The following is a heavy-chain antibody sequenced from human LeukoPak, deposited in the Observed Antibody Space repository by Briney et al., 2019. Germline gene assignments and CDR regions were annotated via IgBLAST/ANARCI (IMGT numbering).Heavy chain of an antibody. Sequence: GGSLRLSCAASGFTFSSYGMHWVRQAPGKGLVWVSRVNGDGSSTTYADSVKGRFTISRDNVKNTLYLQMNNLRVEDTAVYYCAKSIAVAGAMRDNWFDPWGQGTLVTVSS. V-gene: IGHV3-74*01. D-gene: IGHD6-19*01. J-gene: IGHJ5*02. CDR3: AKSIAVAGAMRDNWFDP. CDR1: GFTFSSYG. CDR2: VNGDGSST.